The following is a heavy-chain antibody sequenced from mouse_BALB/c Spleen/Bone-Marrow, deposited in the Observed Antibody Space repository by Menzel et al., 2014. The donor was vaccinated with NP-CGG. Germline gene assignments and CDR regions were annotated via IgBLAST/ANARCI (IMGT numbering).Heavy chain of an antibody. CDR3: ARWGKGAWFAY. D-gene: IGHD1-3*01. J-gene: IGHJ3*01. V-gene: IGHV3-1*02. CDR1: DYSITSGYS. CDR2: IHHSGIT. Sequence: VQLQQSGPDLVKPSQSLSLTCTVTDYSITSGYSWHWIRQFPGNKLEWMGYIHHSGITNYSPSLKSRISFTRDTSKNQFFLHLNSVTTEDTATYYCARWGKGAWFAYWGQGTLVTVSA.